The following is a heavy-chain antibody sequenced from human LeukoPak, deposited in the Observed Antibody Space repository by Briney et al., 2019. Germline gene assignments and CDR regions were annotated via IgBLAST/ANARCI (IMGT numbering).Heavy chain of an antibody. J-gene: IGHJ6*03. Sequence: GESLKISCKASGYSFYNYWIGWVRQMPGKGLEWMGIIYPGDSDTRYSPSFQGQVTISADKSISTAYLQWSSLKASDTAMYYCARHAPGYCSSTSCYKYYYYYMDVWGKGTTVTVSS. V-gene: IGHV5-51*01. CDR2: IYPGDSDT. D-gene: IGHD2-2*02. CDR1: GYSFYNYW. CDR3: ARHAPGYCSSTSCYKYYYYYMDV.